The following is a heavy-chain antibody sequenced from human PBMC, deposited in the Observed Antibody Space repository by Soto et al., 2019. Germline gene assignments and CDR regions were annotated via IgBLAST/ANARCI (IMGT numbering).Heavy chain of an antibody. J-gene: IGHJ5*02. CDR1: GYTFTRHW. CDR2: IYPGDSDT. Sequence: VESLKISCNGSGYTFTRHWIGWVRQMPWKGLEWLGIIYPGDSDTRYSPSFQGQVTFSADKSISTAYLQWSSLKASDTAMYYCVRVGLVGPTSLSNAWFDPWGQGTLVTVSS. CDR3: VRVGLVGPTSLSNAWFDP. D-gene: IGHD1-26*01. V-gene: IGHV5-51*01.